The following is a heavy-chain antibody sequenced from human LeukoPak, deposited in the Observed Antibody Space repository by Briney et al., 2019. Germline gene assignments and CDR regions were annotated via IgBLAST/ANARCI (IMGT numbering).Heavy chain of an antibody. CDR2: IIPIFGTA. D-gene: IGHD6-13*01. CDR3: ARVLNGRGAAAFDY. CDR1: GYTFSDYG. V-gene: IGHV1-69*05. Sequence: SVKVSCKASGYTFSDYGISWVRQAPGQGLEWMGGIIPIFGTANYAQKFQGRVTITTDESTSTAYMELSSLRSEDTAVYYSARVLNGRGAAAFDYWGQGTLVTVSS. J-gene: IGHJ4*02.